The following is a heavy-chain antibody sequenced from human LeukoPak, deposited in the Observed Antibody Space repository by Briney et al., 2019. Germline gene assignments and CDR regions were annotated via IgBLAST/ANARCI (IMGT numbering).Heavy chain of an antibody. J-gene: IGHJ4*02. CDR2: INSDGSST. CDR1: GFTFSSCW. Sequence: GGSLRLSCAASGFTFSSCWMHWVRQAPGKGLVWVSRINSDGSSTSYADSVKGRFTISRDNAKNTLYLQMNSLRAEDTAVYYCARDYGSGSYPDYWGQGTLVTVSS. D-gene: IGHD3-10*01. CDR3: ARDYGSGSYPDY. V-gene: IGHV3-74*01.